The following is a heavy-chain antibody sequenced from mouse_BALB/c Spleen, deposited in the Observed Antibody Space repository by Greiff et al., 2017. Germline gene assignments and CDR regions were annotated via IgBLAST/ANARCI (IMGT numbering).Heavy chain of an antibody. CDR2: IDPYYGGT. D-gene: IGHD3-3*01. V-gene: IGHV1-14*01. CDR3: AREGTGPWFAY. Sequence: EVQLQQSGPELVKPGASVKMSCKASGYTFTSYVMHWVKQKPGQGLEWIGNIDPYYGGTSYNQKFKGKATLTVDKSSSTAYMQLKSLTSEDSAVYYCAREGTGPWFAYWGQGTLVTVSA. J-gene: IGHJ3*01. CDR1: GYTFTSYV.